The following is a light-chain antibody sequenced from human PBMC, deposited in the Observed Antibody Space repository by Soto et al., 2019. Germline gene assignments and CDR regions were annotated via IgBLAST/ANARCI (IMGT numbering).Light chain of an antibody. V-gene: IGLV1-47*01. Sequence: QLVLTQPPSASGTPGQRVTISCSGSSSNIGGNYVYWYQQLPETAPKLLIYRNNQRPSGVPDRFSGSKSGTSASLAISGLRSEDEADYYCAAWDDSLSGRVFGGGTKLTVL. J-gene: IGLJ3*02. CDR1: SSNIGGNY. CDR3: AAWDDSLSGRV. CDR2: RNN.